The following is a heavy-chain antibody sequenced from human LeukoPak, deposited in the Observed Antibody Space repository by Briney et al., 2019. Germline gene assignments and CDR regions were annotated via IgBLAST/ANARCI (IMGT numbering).Heavy chain of an antibody. V-gene: IGHV1-18*01. CDR2: ISAYNGNT. D-gene: IGHD5-18*01. CDR3: AREIGPIQLHLWGSAFDY. CDR1: GYTFTSYG. J-gene: IGHJ4*02. Sequence: AASVKVSCKASGYTFTSYGISWVRQAPGQGLEWMGWISAYNGNTNYAQKLQGRVTMTTDTSTSTAYMELRSLRSDDTAVYYCAREIGPIQLHLWGSAFDYWGQGTLVTVSS.